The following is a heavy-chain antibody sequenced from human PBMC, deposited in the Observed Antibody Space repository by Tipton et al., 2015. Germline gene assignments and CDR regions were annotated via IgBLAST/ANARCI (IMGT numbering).Heavy chain of an antibody. CDR3: ARRLPYFEWSKVYYFDY. CDR2: IYPGDSDT. J-gene: IGHJ4*02. D-gene: IGHD3-9*01. CDR1: GYTFSNHW. V-gene: IGHV5-51*01. Sequence: VQLVQSGGEVKKPGEFLKISCKVSGYTFSNHWIGWVRQMPGKGLEWMGIIYPGDSDTRYSPAFQGQVTFSADKSITTAYLQWRSLKASDTAVYYCARRLPYFEWSKVYYFDYWGQGSPVTVSP.